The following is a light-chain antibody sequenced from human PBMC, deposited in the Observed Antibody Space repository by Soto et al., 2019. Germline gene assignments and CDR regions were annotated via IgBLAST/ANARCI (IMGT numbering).Light chain of an antibody. CDR2: DDT. CDR1: SSNIGSEY. V-gene: IGLV1-40*01. J-gene: IGLJ3*02. CDR3: QSFDNSLRAWV. Sequence: QSVLTQPPSASGTPGQTVTISCSGSSSNIGSEYVYWYQQLPGTAPKLLMFDDTNRPSGVPDRFSGSKSGTSAALAITGLQAEDEADYYCQSFDNSLRAWVFGGGTKLTVL.